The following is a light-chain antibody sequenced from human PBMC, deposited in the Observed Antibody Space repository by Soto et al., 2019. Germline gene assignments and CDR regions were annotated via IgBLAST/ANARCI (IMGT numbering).Light chain of an antibody. CDR2: DVT. CDR1: SCDVGGYNF. J-gene: IGLJ1*01. V-gene: IGLV2-14*01. CDR3: SSSTSTSTYV. Sequence: QSVLTQPASVSGAPGQSITISCTGTSCDVGGYNFVSWYQQHPDKAPKLMIYDVTNRPSGVSNRFSGSKSGNTASLTISGLQAEDEADYYCSSSTSTSTYVFGTGPTVTV.